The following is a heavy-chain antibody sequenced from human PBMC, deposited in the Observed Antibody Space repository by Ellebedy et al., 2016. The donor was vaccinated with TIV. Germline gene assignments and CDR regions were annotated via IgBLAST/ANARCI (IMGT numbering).Heavy chain of an antibody. J-gene: IGHJ4*02. CDR1: GFVFSSYT. Sequence: GESLKISCAASGFVFSSYTMWWVRQTPGKGLEWVAVTSFDGKNKHYADPVKGRFTISRDNSQNTLYLHMHSLRDEDTAVYYCARDPYSNGWSAIGYFDLWGQGALVTVSS. CDR3: ARDPYSNGWSAIGYFDL. D-gene: IGHD6-19*01. CDR2: TSFDGKNK. V-gene: IGHV3-30*04.